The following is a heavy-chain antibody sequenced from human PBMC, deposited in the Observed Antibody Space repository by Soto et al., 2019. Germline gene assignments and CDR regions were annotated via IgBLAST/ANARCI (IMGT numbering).Heavy chain of an antibody. J-gene: IGHJ4*02. CDR3: ARLCTDTNDGDY. CDR1: GFIFSDPY. D-gene: IGHD1-1*01. Sequence: PGGSLRLSCAASGFIFSDPYMDWVRQAPGKGLEWVGRSRNKANSYTTEYAASVYGRFTISRDDSKNSLYLQMNSLKTEDTAVYYCARLCTDTNDGDYWGQGTLVTVSS. CDR2: SRNKANSYTT. V-gene: IGHV3-72*01.